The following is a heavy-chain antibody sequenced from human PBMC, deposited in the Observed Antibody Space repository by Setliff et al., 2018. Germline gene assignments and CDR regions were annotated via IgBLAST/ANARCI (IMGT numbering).Heavy chain of an antibody. CDR1: GYTFTDYG. CDR2: VSAYTGNA. CDR3: SRLVRYCTTTSCQRLSGDEY. Sequence: ASVKVSCKASGYTFTDYGITWVRQAPGQGLEWMGWVSAYTGNAYYAHRLQDRVTLTTDKSTGTAYMELRSLRSDDTAVNYCSRLVRYCTTTSCQRLSGDEYWGQGTLVTVSS. V-gene: IGHV1-18*01. J-gene: IGHJ4*02. D-gene: IGHD2-2*01.